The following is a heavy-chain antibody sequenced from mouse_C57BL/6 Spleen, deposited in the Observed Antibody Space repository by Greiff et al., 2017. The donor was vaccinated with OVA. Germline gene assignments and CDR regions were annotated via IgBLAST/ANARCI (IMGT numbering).Heavy chain of an antibody. Sequence: QVQLQQPGAELVMPGASVKLSCKASGYTFTSYWMHWVKQRPGQGLEWIGEIDPSDSYTNYNQKFKGKSTLTVDKSSSTAYMQLSSLTSEDSAVYYCARGGPYGARAMDYWGQGTSVTVSS. J-gene: IGHJ4*01. CDR1: GYTFTSYW. D-gene: IGHD1-1*01. CDR2: IDPSDSYT. V-gene: IGHV1-69*01. CDR3: ARGGPYGARAMDY.